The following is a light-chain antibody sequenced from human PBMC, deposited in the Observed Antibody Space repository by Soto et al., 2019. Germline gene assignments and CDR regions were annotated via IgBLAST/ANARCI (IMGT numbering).Light chain of an antibody. CDR2: DIT. Sequence: QSALTQPRSVSGSPGQSVTISCTGTSSDVGRFEYVSWYQQHPGEAPKVVGYDITKRPSGVPDRFSGSKSGNTASLTISGLQAEDEADYYCCSYAGIYSYVFGTGTKLTVL. CDR3: CSYAGIYSYV. CDR1: SSDVGRFEY. V-gene: IGLV2-11*01. J-gene: IGLJ1*01.